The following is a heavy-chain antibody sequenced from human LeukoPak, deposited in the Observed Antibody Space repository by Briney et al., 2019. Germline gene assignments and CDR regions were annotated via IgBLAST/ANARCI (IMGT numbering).Heavy chain of an antibody. CDR3: ARDGSGVKGWAY. J-gene: IGHJ4*02. D-gene: IGHD1-26*01. CDR1: GYTFSDYY. Sequence: GASVKVSCKTSGYTFSDYYMHWVRQAPGQGLEWMGWIYPKSSGTSYARSFKGRLTMTRDTSISTVYMELSSLRSDDTAVYYCARDGSGVKGWAYWGQGTLVTVSS. V-gene: IGHV1-2*02. CDR2: IYPKSSGT.